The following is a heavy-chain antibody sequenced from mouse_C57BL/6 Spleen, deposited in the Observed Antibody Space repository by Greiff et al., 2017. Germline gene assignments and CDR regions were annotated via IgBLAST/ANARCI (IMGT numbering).Heavy chain of an antibody. CDR3: ARRSYYYGSSYEYAMDY. CDR1: GFSLSTSGMG. J-gene: IGHJ4*01. CDR2: IYWDDDK. Sequence: QVTLKESGPGILQSSQTLSLTCSFSGFSLSTSGMGVSWIRQPSGKGLEWLAHIYWDDDKRYNPSLKSRLTISKDTSRNQVFLKITSVDTADTATYYCARRSYYYGSSYEYAMDYWGQGTSVTVSS. V-gene: IGHV8-12*01. D-gene: IGHD1-1*01.